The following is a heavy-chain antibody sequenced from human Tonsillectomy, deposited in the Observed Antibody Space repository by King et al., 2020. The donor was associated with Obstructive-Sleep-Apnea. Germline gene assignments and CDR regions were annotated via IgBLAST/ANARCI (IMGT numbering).Heavy chain of an antibody. V-gene: IGHV3-15*01. CDR3: TTDSGN. Sequence: VQLVESGGGLVKPGGSLRLSCAASGLTFSNAWMSWVRQAPGKGLEWVGRIKSKSDGGTTDYAAPEKGRFTISRDDSKNTLYLQKTSLKTEDTAVYYFTTDSGNWGQGTLVPVSS. CDR2: IKSKSDGGTT. CDR1: GLTFSNAW. J-gene: IGHJ4*02. D-gene: IGHD3-10*01.